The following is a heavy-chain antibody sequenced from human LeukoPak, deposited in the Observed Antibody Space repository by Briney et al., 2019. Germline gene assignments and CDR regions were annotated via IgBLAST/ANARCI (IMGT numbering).Heavy chain of an antibody. CDR3: TRITMIRGVLDAGMDV. CDR1: RFTLSNHW. D-gene: IGHD3-10*01. V-gene: IGHV3-7*02. CDR2: IKQDGSEK. J-gene: IGHJ6*02. Sequence: PGGSLRLSCAPSRFTLSNHWMSWVRQAPGEGLEWVANIKQDGSEKYYVDSVKGRFTTSRDNAKNSLYLQMNSLRAEDTAVYYCTRITMIRGVLDAGMDVWGQGTTVTVSS.